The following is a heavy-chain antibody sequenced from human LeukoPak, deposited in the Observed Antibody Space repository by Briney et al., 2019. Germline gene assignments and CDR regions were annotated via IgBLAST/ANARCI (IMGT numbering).Heavy chain of an antibody. CDR2: IKPDGSDT. CDR3: ARVGSNNYDLDF. J-gene: IGHJ4*02. V-gene: IGHV3-7*01. Sequence: GGSLRLSCAVSGFTFSHYWMSCVRQAPGKGLEWVANIKPDGSDTYYMDSVEGRFTISRDNAMSSLYLQMNRLRAEDTAVYYCARVGSNNYDLDFWGQGTLVTVSS. CDR1: GFTFSHYW. D-gene: IGHD3-3*01.